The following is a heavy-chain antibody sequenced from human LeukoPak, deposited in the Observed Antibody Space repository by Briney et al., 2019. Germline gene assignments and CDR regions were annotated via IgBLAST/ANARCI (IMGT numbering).Heavy chain of an antibody. V-gene: IGHV4-34*01. J-gene: IGHJ5*02. CDR2: INHSGST. CDR1: GSSISNYY. D-gene: IGHD1-14*01. CDR3: ATVQTGENWFDP. Sequence: SETLSLTCTVSGSSISNYYWSWIRQPPGKGLEWIGEINHSGSTNYNPSLKSRVTISVDTSKNQLSLKLTSVTAADTAVYYCATVQTGENWFDPWGQGTLVTVSS.